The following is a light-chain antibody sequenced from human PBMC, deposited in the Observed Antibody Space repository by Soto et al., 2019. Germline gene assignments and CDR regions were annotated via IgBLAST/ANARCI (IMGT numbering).Light chain of an antibody. CDR3: QQRRNWWT. CDR1: QSVSSY. V-gene: IGKV3-11*01. Sequence: EVMMTESRASVDVGGGGRTTLSFRASQSVSSYLAWYQQKPGQAPRLLIYDASNRATGIPARFSGSGSGTDFTLTISTPDPQDLAAYYCQQRRNWWTFGQGNQVAIK. CDR2: DAS. J-gene: IGKJ1*01.